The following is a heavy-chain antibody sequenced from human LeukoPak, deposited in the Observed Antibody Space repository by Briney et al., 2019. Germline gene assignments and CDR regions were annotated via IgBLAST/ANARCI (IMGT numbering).Heavy chain of an antibody. CDR2: TYYKSKWYN. V-gene: IGHV6-1*01. D-gene: IGHD1-7*01. J-gene: IGHJ4*02. CDR3: ARHRQAGTSHAVDY. CDR1: GDSVSSNSAA. Sequence: SQTLSLTCAISGDSVSSNSAAWNWIRQSPSRGLEWLGWTYYKSKWYNDYAGSVRSRITINPDTSKNQFSLQLNSVTPEDTAVYYCARHRQAGTSHAVDYWDQGILVTVSS.